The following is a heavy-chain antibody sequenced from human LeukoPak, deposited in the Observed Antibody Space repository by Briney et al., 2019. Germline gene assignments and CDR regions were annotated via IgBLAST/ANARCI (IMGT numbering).Heavy chain of an antibody. Sequence: ASVKVSCKVSGYTFTSYDINWVRQATGQGLEWMGWMNPNSGNTGYAQKFQGRVTMTRNTSISTANMELSSLRSEDTAVYYCARGLARTSMVTRGGVRFDYWGQGTLVTVSS. J-gene: IGHJ4*02. CDR1: GYTFTSYD. CDR3: ARGLARTSMVTRGGVRFDY. D-gene: IGHD5-18*01. CDR2: MNPNSGNT. V-gene: IGHV1-8*01.